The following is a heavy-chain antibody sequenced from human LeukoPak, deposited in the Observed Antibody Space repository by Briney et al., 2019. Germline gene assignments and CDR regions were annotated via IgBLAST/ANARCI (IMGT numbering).Heavy chain of an antibody. CDR3: ARGSVYLDS. CDR1: GRFIGSYY. V-gene: IGHV4-59*01. CDR2: VSYTGTT. J-gene: IGHJ4*02. Sequence: SETRSLTCTVSGRFIGSYYVRWIRQPPGGGLEWIGYVSYTGTTDFNRSLKGRFTRSLNLSKEQSSRNVGSVTAPDTACYYCARGSVYLDSWGQGTLVTVSS.